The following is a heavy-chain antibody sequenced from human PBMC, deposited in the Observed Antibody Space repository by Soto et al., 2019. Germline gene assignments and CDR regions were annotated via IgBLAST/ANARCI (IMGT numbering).Heavy chain of an antibody. CDR2: IIPMYGTA. CDR1: GDTFSSYG. D-gene: IGHD2-2*02. V-gene: IGHV1-69*01. J-gene: IGHJ6*02. CDR3: VRDHGYCPSRSCYRDYYYYGMDV. Sequence: QVQLVQSGAEVKKPGSSVKVSCKVSGDTFSSYGISWVRQAPGQGLEWMGGIIPMYGTANYSQKFQGRVTITADEPTTAAYMELSGLRSEDTAVYLCVRDHGYCPSRSCYRDYYYYGMDVWGQGTTVTVSS.